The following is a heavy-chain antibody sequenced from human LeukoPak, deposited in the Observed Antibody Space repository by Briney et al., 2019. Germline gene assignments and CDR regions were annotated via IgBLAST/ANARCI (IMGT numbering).Heavy chain of an antibody. V-gene: IGHV3-33*01. CDR3: AREWGRLALLDY. J-gene: IGHJ4*02. CDR2: IWYDGSNK. D-gene: IGHD3-3*02. CDR1: GFTFSSYG. Sequence: PGRSLRLSCAASGFTFSSYGMHWVRQAPGKGLEWVAVIWYDGSNKYYADSVKGRFTISRDNSKNTLYLQMNGLRAEDTAVYYCAREWGRLALLDYWGQGTLVTVSS.